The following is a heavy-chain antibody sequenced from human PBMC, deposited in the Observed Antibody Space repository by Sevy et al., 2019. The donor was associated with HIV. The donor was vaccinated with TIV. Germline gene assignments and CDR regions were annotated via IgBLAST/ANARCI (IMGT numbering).Heavy chain of an antibody. CDR3: ARDPRSSWYDYFDY. Sequence: GGSLRLSCAASGFTFSSYSINWVRQAPGKGLEWVSSISSSSSYIYYADSVKGRFTISRDNAKNSLYLQMNSLRAEDTAVYYCARDPRSSWYDYFDYWGQGTLVTVSS. V-gene: IGHV3-21*01. CDR1: GFTFSSYS. J-gene: IGHJ4*02. CDR2: ISSSSSYI. D-gene: IGHD6-13*01.